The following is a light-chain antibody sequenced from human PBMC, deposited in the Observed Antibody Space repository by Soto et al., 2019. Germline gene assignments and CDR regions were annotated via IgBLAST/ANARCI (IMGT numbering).Light chain of an antibody. CDR1: SIGSKS. CDR2: HDS. CDR3: QVWDNSSDHVV. J-gene: IGLJ2*01. V-gene: IGLV3-21*02. Sequence: SYVLTQPPSVSVAPGQTARITCGGDSIGSKSVHWYQQKPGQAPVVVVYHDSDRPSGIPERFSGSNSGNTATLTISRVEAGDEAVYSCQVWDNSSDHVVFGGGTKVTVL.